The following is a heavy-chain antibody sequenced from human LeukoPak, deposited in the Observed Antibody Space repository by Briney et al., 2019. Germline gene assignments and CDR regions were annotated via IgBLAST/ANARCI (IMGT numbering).Heavy chain of an antibody. CDR3: ARGARYSGYEGPYFDY. V-gene: IGHV4-59*01. D-gene: IGHD5-12*01. CDR1: GGSISSYY. CDR2: TYYSGST. Sequence: SATLSLTCTGSGGSISSYYWSWIRQPPGKGVEWNGYTYYSGSTNYNPPLKRRVTISVDPSKNQFSLKLSSVTAADTAVYYCARGARYSGYEGPYFDYWGQGTLVTVSS. J-gene: IGHJ4*02.